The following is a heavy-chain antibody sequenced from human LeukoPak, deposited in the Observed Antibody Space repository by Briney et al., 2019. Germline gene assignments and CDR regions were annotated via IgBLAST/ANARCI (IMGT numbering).Heavy chain of an antibody. Sequence: GGSLRLSCATSGFTFNNYGMNWVRQAPGKGLEWVSSIGSRITDIFYADSVKGRFTISRDNTKNSLYLQMDSLRAEDTAVYYCARDVESLQQLPRYSYGLDYWGQGTLVTVSS. D-gene: IGHD5-18*01. V-gene: IGHV3-21*01. J-gene: IGHJ4*02. CDR1: GFTFNNYG. CDR2: IGSRITDI. CDR3: ARDVESLQQLPRYSYGLDY.